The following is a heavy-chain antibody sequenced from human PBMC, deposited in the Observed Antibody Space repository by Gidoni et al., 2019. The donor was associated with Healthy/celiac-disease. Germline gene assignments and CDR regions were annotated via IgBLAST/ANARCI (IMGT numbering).Heavy chain of an antibody. Sequence: EVQLVQSGAEVKKPGESLTISCKGSGYSFTSYWIGWVRQMPGKGLEWMGISYPGDSDTRYSPSFQGQVTISADKSISTAYLQWSSLKASDTAMYYCARWLGGGYGYDYGDYYYYYGMDVWGQGTTVTVSS. J-gene: IGHJ6*02. V-gene: IGHV5-51*01. D-gene: IGHD4-17*01. CDR2: SYPGDSDT. CDR3: ARWLGGGYGYDYGDYYYYYGMDV. CDR1: GYSFTSYW.